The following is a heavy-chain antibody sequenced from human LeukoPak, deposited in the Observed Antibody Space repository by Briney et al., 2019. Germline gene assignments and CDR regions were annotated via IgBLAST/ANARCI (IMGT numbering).Heavy chain of an antibody. V-gene: IGHV3-73*01. CDR3: STYYDSSGYYARDDAFDI. Sequence: GGSLRLSCAASGFTFSGSAMHWVRQASGKGLEWVGRIRSKANSYATAYAASVKGRFTISRDDSKNTAYLQMSSLKTEDTAVYYCSTYYDSSGYYARDDAFDIWGQGTMVTVSS. CDR1: GFTFSGSA. CDR2: IRSKANSYAT. D-gene: IGHD3-22*01. J-gene: IGHJ3*02.